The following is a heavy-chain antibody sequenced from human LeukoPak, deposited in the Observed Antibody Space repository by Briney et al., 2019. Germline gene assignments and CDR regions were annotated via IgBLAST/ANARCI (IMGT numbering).Heavy chain of an antibody. Sequence: AGGSLRLSCAASGFTVSSNYMSWVRQAPGKGLEWVSVIYSGGSTYYADSVKGRFTISRDNSKNTLYLQMNSLRAEDTAVYYCARGDLNGGSGSNYWGQGTLVTVSS. CDR3: ARGDLNGGSGSNY. CDR1: GFTVSSNY. CDR2: IYSGGST. V-gene: IGHV3-66*02. D-gene: IGHD6-19*01. J-gene: IGHJ4*02.